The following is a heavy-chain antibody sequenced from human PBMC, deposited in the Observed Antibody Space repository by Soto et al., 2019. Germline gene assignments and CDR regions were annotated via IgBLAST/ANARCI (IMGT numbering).Heavy chain of an antibody. CDR2: ISSSSSYI. CDR3: ARSPYYFDSSAYLGY. CDR1: GFTFSSYS. Sequence: EVQLVESGGGLVKPGGSLRLSCAASGFTFSSYSMNWVRQAPGKGLEWVSSISSSSSYIYYADSVKGRFTISRDNAKNSLYLQTNSLRAEDTAVYYCARSPYYFDSSAYLGYWGQGTLVTVSS. V-gene: IGHV3-21*01. J-gene: IGHJ4*02. D-gene: IGHD3-22*01.